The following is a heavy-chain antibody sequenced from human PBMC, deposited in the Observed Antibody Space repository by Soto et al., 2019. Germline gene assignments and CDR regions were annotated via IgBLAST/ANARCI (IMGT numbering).Heavy chain of an antibody. CDR2: IYPGDSGT. D-gene: IGHD7-27*01. J-gene: IGHJ4*02. Sequence: GESLKISCKGSGYSFTSYWIGWVRQMPGKGLEWMGIIYPGDSGTRYSPSFQGQVTISADKSISTAYLQWSSLKASDTAMYYCASLKIETTHDSGDDYWGQGTLVTGSS. V-gene: IGHV5-51*01. CDR3: ASLKIETTHDSGDDY. CDR1: GYSFTSYW.